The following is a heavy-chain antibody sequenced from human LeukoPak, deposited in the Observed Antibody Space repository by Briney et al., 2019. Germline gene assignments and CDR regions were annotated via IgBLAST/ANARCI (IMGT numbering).Heavy chain of an antibody. CDR2: ISGSGGST. Sequence: GGSLRLSCAASGFTFSSYAMSWVRQAPGMGLAWVSAISGSGGSTYYADSVKDRFTISRDTCKNTVYMQIDSLRAEDTAVYYCARGRYYDNSVYYYFDYWGQGTLVTVSS. CDR1: GFTFSSYA. CDR3: ARGRYYDNSVYYYFDY. V-gene: IGHV3-23*01. D-gene: IGHD3-22*01. J-gene: IGHJ4*02.